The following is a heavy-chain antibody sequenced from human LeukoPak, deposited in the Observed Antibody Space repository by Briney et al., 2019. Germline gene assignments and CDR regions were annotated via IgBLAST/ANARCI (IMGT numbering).Heavy chain of an antibody. CDR2: ISISGDTT. D-gene: IGHD4-17*01. CDR1: GFTFSSYG. J-gene: IGHJ4*02. V-gene: IGHV3-23*01. CDR3: ANEIRPNDY. Sequence: GGSLRLSCAASGFTFSSYGMHWVRQAPGKGLEWVSAISISGDTTYYADAVKGRFTISRDNSKNTVYLQMNSLRAEDTAVYYCANEIRPNDYWGQGTLVTVSS.